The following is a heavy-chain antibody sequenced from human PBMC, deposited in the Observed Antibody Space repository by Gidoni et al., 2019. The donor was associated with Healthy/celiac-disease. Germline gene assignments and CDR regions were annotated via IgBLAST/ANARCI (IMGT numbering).Heavy chain of an antibody. V-gene: IGHV3-33*01. Sequence: QVQLVESGGGVVQPGGSLRRSCAASGFTFSSYGMPGVRQAPGKGLEWLAVIWYGGSNKYYADSVKGRFTISRDNSKNTLYLQMNSLRAEDTAVYYCARGTGGYWFALYYGMDVWGQGTTVTVSS. CDR1: GFTFSSYG. D-gene: IGHD3-10*01. J-gene: IGHJ6*02. CDR3: ARGTGGYWFALYYGMDV. CDR2: IWYGGSNK.